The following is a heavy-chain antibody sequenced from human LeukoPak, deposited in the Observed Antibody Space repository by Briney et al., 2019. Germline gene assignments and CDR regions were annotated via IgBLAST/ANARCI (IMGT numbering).Heavy chain of an antibody. CDR1: GFTFSSYA. D-gene: IGHD6-19*01. CDR3: ARGKDVNSGWYGPLDY. V-gene: IGHV3-30-3*01. CDR2: ISYDGSNK. Sequence: PGGSLRLSCAASGFTFSSYAMHWVRQAPGKGLEWVAVISYDGSNKHYTDSVKGRFTISRDNSKNTLYLQMNSLRGEDTAVYYCARGKDVNSGWYGPLDYWGQESLVTVSS. J-gene: IGHJ4*02.